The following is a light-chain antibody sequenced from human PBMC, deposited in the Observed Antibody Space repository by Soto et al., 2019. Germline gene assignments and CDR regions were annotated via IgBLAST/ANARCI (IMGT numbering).Light chain of an antibody. Sequence: DILMTQSPSTLSASVGDRVTITCRASQSISSWLAWYQQKPGKAPKLLIYDASSLESGVPSRFSGSGSGTEFTLTISSLQPDDFATYYCQQYNSSPYTFGQGNKLEIK. CDR1: QSISSW. CDR2: DAS. J-gene: IGKJ2*01. V-gene: IGKV1-5*01. CDR3: QQYNSSPYT.